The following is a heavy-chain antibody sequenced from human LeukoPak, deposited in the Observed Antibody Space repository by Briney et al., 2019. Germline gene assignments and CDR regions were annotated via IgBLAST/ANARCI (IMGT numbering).Heavy chain of an antibody. J-gene: IGHJ5*02. CDR1: GYTLTELS. Sequence: GASVKVSCKVSGYTLTELSMHWVRQAPGKGLEWMGGFDPEDGETIYAQKFQGRVTMTEDTSTDTAYMELSSLRSEDTAVYYCATGGSGSYGNWFDPWGQGTLVTVSS. CDR3: ATGGSGSYGNWFDP. V-gene: IGHV1-24*01. D-gene: IGHD3-10*01. CDR2: FDPEDGET.